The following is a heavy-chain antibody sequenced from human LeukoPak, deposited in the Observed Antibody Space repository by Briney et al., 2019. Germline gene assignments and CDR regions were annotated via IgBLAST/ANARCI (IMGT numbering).Heavy chain of an antibody. CDR2: ISGSGGTT. Sequence: GGSLRLSCAASGFTFTTYAMSWVRQAPGKGLECVSAISGSGGTTYYADSVKGRFTISRDNSKNTLYLQMNSLRAEDTAVYYCARDQEAFDYWGQGTLVTVSS. J-gene: IGHJ4*02. CDR1: GFTFTTYA. CDR3: ARDQEAFDY. V-gene: IGHV3-23*01.